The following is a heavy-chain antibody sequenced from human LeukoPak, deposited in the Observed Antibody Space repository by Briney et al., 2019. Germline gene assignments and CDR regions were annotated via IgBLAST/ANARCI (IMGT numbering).Heavy chain of an antibody. J-gene: IGHJ4*02. CDR3: AGGGGYSGYGVFDY. Sequence: PSETLSLTCAVYGGSFSGYYWSWIRQPPGKGLEWIGEINHSGSTNYNPSLKSRVTISVDTSKNQFSLKLSSVTAADTAVYYCAGGGGYSGYGVFDYWGQGTLVTVSS. D-gene: IGHD5-12*01. V-gene: IGHV4-34*01. CDR2: INHSGST. CDR1: GGSFSGYY.